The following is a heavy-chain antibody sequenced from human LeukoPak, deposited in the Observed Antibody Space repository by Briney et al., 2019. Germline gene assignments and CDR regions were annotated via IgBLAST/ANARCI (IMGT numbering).Heavy chain of an antibody. V-gene: IGHV3-48*03. D-gene: IGHD3-10*01. CDR2: ISSSCSTI. CDR1: GFTFSSYE. J-gene: IGHJ4*02. Sequence: GGSVRLSCAASGFTFSSYEMNWVRQAPGKGLEWVSYISSSCSTIYYADSVRGGLTIYRDNAKNSLYLQMNSLRAEDTAVYYCARDRGPTKLGVWGQGTLVTVSS. CDR3: ARDRGPTKLGV.